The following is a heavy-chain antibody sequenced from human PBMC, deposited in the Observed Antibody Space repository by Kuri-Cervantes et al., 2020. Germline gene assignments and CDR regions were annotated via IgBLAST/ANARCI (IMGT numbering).Heavy chain of an antibody. D-gene: IGHD6-13*01. J-gene: IGHJ4*02. Sequence: SETLSLTCAVSGYSISSGYYWGWIRQPPGKGLEWVGSISHSWSTYYNPSLKSRVTISEDTSKNQFSLKLSSVTAADTAVYYCARHRSGSSWYSWIGSADYWGQGTLVTVSS. CDR3: ARHRSGSSWYSWIGSADY. CDR2: ISHSWST. V-gene: IGHV4-38-2*01. CDR1: GYSISSGYY.